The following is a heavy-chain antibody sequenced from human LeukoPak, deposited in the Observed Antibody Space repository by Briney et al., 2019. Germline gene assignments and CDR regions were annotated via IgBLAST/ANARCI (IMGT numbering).Heavy chain of an antibody. D-gene: IGHD5-12*01. Sequence: PSETLSLTCTVSGASIFGQYWSWIRRPPGKGLEWIGYIYCSGSTICGSTSYNPSLKSRVTISVDKNQLSLRLTSVTAADTAVYYCARDLISEYSRSHSHFDPWGQGTLVTVSS. J-gene: IGHJ5*02. CDR1: GASIFGQY. V-gene: IGHV4-4*08. CDR2: IYCSGSTICGST. CDR3: ARDLISEYSRSHSHFDP.